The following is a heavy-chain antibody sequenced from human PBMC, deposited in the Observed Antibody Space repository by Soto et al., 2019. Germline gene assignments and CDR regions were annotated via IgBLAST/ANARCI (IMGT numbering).Heavy chain of an antibody. CDR2: ISGSGVNA. J-gene: IGHJ2*01. Sequence: EVQLVESGGSVIRPGGSLRISCAASGFAFQNHGMAWVRQVPGKGLGWVAGISGSGVNAGYAVSVKGRFTISRDNGDNSLYLEINNLGVEDTALYHCARKPHWQYWYFDLWGRGTLVTVSS. CDR3: ARKPHWQYWYFDL. V-gene: IGHV3-20*01. CDR1: GFAFQNHG. D-gene: IGHD1-1*01.